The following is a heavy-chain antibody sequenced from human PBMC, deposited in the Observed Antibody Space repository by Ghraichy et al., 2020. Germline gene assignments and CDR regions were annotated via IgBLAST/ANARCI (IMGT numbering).Heavy chain of an antibody. J-gene: IGHJ4*02. Sequence: SETLSLTCAVYGGSFSGYYWSWIRQPPGKGLEWIGEINHSGSTNYNPSLKSRVTISVDTSKNQFSLKLSSVTAADTAVYYCARGSDYWGQGTLVTVSS. V-gene: IGHV4-34*01. CDR1: GGSFSGYY. CDR2: INHSGST. CDR3: ARGSDY.